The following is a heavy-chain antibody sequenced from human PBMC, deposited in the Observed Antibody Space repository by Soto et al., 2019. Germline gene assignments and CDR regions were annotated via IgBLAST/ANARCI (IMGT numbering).Heavy chain of an antibody. CDR1: GFTFSTYA. Sequence: GGSLRLSCAASGFTFSTYAMTWVRQAPGRGLEWVSTILHDETPFYTDSVKGRFTISRDNVRGTLYLQMNGLRVEDAALYFCAKDLFPTSGQRFFFESWGQGSLVTVSS. CDR2: ILHDETP. D-gene: IGHD2-21*01. CDR3: AKDLFPTSGQRFFFES. J-gene: IGHJ4*02. V-gene: IGHV3-23*01.